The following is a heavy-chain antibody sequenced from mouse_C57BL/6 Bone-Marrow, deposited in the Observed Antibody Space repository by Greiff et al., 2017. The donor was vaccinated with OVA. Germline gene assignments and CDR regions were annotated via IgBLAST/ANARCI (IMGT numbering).Heavy chain of an antibody. Sequence: VQLQQSGPELVKPGASVKISCKASGYSFTGYYMNWVKQSPEKSLEWIGEINPSTGGTTYNQKFKAKATLTVDKSSSTAYMQLKSLTSEDSAVYYCARSDYDGSSFLNFDVWGTGTTVTVSS. D-gene: IGHD1-1*01. J-gene: IGHJ1*03. CDR3: ARSDYDGSSFLNFDV. CDR2: INPSTGGT. V-gene: IGHV1-42*01. CDR1: GYSFTGYY.